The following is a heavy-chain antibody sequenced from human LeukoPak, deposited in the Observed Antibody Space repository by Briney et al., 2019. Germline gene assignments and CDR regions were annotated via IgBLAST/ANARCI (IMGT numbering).Heavy chain of an antibody. D-gene: IGHD2-8*01. V-gene: IGHV1-2*02. Sequence: ASVKVSCKASGYSFTGYYIHWVRQAPGQGLEWMGWINPDGGVTKSAQNFQGRVTMTRDKSINTVYMELSGLTSDDTALYYCARGPNHYYYMDFWGTGTAVSVSS. CDR2: INPDGGVT. J-gene: IGHJ6*03. CDR1: GYSFTGYY. CDR3: ARGPNHYYYMDF.